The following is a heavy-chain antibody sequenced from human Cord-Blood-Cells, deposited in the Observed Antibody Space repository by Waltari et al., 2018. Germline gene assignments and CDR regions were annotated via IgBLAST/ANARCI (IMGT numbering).Heavy chain of an antibody. D-gene: IGHD7-27*01. Sequence: QVQLVQSGAEVKKPGASVKVSCKVSGYTLTELSMHWVRQAPGKGLEWMGGLDPEEGETSYAQKFQGRGTMTEDTSTDTAYMELSSLRSEDTAVDYCATSNWGASNDAFDIWGQGTMVTVSS. CDR3: ATSNWGASNDAFDI. CDR2: LDPEEGET. V-gene: IGHV1-24*01. CDR1: GYTLTELS. J-gene: IGHJ3*02.